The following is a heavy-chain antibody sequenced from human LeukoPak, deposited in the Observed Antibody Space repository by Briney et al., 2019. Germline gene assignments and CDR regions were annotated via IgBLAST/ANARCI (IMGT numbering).Heavy chain of an antibody. CDR2: ISGGGDQA. J-gene: IGHJ3*01. V-gene: IGHV3-23*01. Sequence: GGSLRLSCAASGFTFTTYAINWVRQAPGKGLEWTSGISGGGDQAYYADSVNGRFIISRDNSKNTVSLQMSSLRAEDTALYYCAKDLALAGTGGGFDVWGHGTRVAVSS. CDR3: AKDLALAGTGGGFDV. CDR1: GFTFTTYA. D-gene: IGHD6-19*01.